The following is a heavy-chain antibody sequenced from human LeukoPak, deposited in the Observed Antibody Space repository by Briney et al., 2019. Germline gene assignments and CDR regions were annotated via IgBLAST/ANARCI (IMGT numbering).Heavy chain of an antibody. Sequence: PSETLSLTCTVSGGSISSYYWSWIRQPPGKALEWIGYVYYRGTTNYNPSLKSRVTISVDTSRNQFSLKLSSVTAAVTAVYFCARDLDHGGNSIWYFDLWGRGTLVTVSS. CDR1: GGSISSYY. D-gene: IGHD4-23*01. V-gene: IGHV4-59*01. CDR3: ARDLDHGGNSIWYFDL. J-gene: IGHJ2*01. CDR2: VYYRGTT.